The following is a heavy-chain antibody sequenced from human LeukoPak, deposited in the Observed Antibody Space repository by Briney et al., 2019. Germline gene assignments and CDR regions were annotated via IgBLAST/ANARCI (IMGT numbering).Heavy chain of an antibody. CDR3: ARDISPTTVVADFDY. J-gene: IGHJ4*02. Sequence: ASVKVSCKASGYTFTSHGITWVRQAPGQGLEWMGWISAYNGNTNYVQKFQGRVTMTTDTSTSTAYMELRSLRSDDTAVYYCARDISPTTVVADFDYWGQGTLVTVSS. CDR2: ISAYNGNT. CDR1: GYTFTSHG. D-gene: IGHD4-23*01. V-gene: IGHV1-18*01.